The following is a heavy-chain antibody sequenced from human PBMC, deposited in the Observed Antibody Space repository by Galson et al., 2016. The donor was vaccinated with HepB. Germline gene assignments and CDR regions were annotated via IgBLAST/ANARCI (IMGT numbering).Heavy chain of an antibody. Sequence: SETLYLTCTVSGGSVSGATQYWSWIRQPPGKGLEWIGYTYYSGDTNYNPSLKSRVTISVDTSKNQFSLNLRSVTAADTAVYYCARDKEGCSGDTCPTFFFDFWGQGILVTVSS. CDR3: ARDKEGCSGDTCPTFFFDF. V-gene: IGHV4-61*01. D-gene: IGHD2-15*01. CDR2: TYYSGDT. J-gene: IGHJ4*02. CDR1: GGSVSGATQY.